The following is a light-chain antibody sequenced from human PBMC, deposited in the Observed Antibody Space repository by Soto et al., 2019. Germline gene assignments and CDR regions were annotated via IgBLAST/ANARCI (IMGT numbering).Light chain of an antibody. CDR1: HTIRNY. V-gene: IGKV1-39*01. J-gene: IGKJ5*01. CDR2: AAS. Sequence: DIQMNQPPSSLSASVGGRLSITCRASHTIRNYLNWYQQKPGKAPKPLIYAASSLHSAVPSRFSGSGSGTDFTLTISSLQPEDSATYFCQQSYNTPVTFGQGTRLEI. CDR3: QQSYNTPVT.